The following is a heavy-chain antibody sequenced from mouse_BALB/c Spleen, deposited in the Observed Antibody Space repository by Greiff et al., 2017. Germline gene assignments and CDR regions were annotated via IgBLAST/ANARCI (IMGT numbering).Heavy chain of an antibody. CDR3: ARDREYGNYDYAMDY. Sequence: VKLMESGPGLVAPSQSLSITCTVSGFSLTGYGVNWVRQPPGKGLEWLGMIWGDGSTDYNSALKSRLSISKDNSKSQVFLKMNSLQTDDTARYYCARDREYGNYDYAMDYWGQGTSVTVSS. V-gene: IGHV2-6-7*01. D-gene: IGHD2-10*02. CDR2: IWGDGST. J-gene: IGHJ4*01. CDR1: GFSLTGYG.